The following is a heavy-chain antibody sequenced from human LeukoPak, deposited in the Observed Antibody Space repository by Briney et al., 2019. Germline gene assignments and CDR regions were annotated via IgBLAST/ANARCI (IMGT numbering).Heavy chain of an antibody. J-gene: IGHJ4*02. CDR3: ARGGGSGVVTMVRGVTLFDY. CDR2: IYHSGST. CDR1: GGSISSGGYS. D-gene: IGHD3-10*01. Sequence: SETLSLTCAVSGGSISSGGYSWRWIRQPPGKGLEWIGYIYHSGSTYYNPSLKSRVTISVDRSKNQFSLKLSSVTAADTAVYYCARGGGSGVVTMVRGVTLFDYWGQGTLVTVSS. V-gene: IGHV4-30-2*01.